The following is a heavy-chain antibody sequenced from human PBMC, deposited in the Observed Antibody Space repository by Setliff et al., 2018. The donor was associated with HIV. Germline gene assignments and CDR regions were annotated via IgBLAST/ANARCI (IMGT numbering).Heavy chain of an antibody. CDR3: ARAPTGELDF. CDR1: GYTFTSYE. Sequence: GASVKVSCKASGYTFTSYEINWVRQATGQGLEWMGWMNPNSGNTGYAQKFQGRVTMTRNTSISTAYMELSSLRSEDTAMYYCARAPTGELDFWGQGTLVTVSS. J-gene: IGHJ4*02. CDR2: MNPNSGNT. D-gene: IGHD7-27*01. V-gene: IGHV1-8*02.